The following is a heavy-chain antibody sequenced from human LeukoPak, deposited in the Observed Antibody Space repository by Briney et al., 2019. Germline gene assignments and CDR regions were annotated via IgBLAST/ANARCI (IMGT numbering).Heavy chain of an antibody. Sequence: SETLSLTCTVSGGSISSYSWSWTRQPPGKGLEWIGYIYYSGSTNYNPSLKSRVTISVDTSKNQFSLKLSSVTAADTAVYYCASGSEGYSSSLMPAYYFDYWGQGTLVTVSS. D-gene: IGHD6-6*01. CDR2: IYYSGST. V-gene: IGHV4-59*01. CDR1: GGSISSYS. CDR3: ASGSEGYSSSLMPAYYFDY. J-gene: IGHJ4*02.